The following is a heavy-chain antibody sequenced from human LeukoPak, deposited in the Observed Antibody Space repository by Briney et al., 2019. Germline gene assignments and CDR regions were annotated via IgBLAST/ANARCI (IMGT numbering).Heavy chain of an antibody. CDR3: ARHLVGATQHLDY. Sequence: ASVKVPCKASRGTLSILAISWVRQAPGQGLEWMGRLIPIFGTANYAQKLQGRVTITTDESTSTAYVELSSLRSEDTAVYYCARHLVGATQHLDYWGQGTLVTVSS. CDR2: LIPIFGTA. V-gene: IGHV1-69*05. J-gene: IGHJ4*02. CDR1: RGTLSILA. D-gene: IGHD1-26*01.